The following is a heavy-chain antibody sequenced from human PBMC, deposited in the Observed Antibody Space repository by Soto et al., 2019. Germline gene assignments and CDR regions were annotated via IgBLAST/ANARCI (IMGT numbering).Heavy chain of an antibody. Sequence: ASVKVSCKASGYTFTSYYMHWVRQAPGQGLEWMGIINPSGGSTSYAQKFQGRFTISRDNSKNTLYLQMNSLRAEDTAVYYCARDYSMVVVVPGYWGQRTLVTVSS. CDR2: INPSGGST. J-gene: IGHJ4*02. V-gene: IGHV1-46*01. D-gene: IGHD3-22*01. CDR1: GYTFTSYY. CDR3: ARDYSMVVVVPGY.